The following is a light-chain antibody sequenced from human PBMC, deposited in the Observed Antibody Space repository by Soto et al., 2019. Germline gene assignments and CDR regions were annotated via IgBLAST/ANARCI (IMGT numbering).Light chain of an antibody. CDR1: QGISNW. CDR3: QPTNTFLPLT. V-gene: IGKV1-12*01. J-gene: IGKJ4*01. Sequence: DIQMTQSPSSVSASVGDRVTITCRASQGISNWLVWYQQQPGKAPKRLIFGASSLQSGVPSRFSGGGSGTHFHLIISSPQPEDFATYYCQPTNTFLPLTFGGGTKVEI. CDR2: GAS.